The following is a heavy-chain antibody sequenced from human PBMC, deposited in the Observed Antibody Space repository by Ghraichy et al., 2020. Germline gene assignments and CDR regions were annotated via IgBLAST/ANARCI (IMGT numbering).Heavy chain of an antibody. CDR3: TKDLMGVAVLPT. CDR2: ISGRDGGT. D-gene: IGHD2-8*01. J-gene: IGHJ5*02. Sequence: GGSLRLSCAASGFIFRSYSMTWVRQAPGKGPEWVSAISGRDGGTYYADSVKGRFIISRDISKNTLYLQMNSLRAEDSAVYYCTKDLMGVAVLPTWGQGTLVTVSS. V-gene: IGHV3-23*01. CDR1: GFIFRSYS.